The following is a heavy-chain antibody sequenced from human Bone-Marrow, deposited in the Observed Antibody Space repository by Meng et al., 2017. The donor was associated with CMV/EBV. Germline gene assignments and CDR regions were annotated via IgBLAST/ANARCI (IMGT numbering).Heavy chain of an antibody. CDR1: GFTFSSYG. D-gene: IGHD3-3*01. Sequence: SGFTFSSYGMHWVRQAPGKGLEWVAFIRYDGSNKYYADSVKGRFTISRDNSKNTLYLQMNSLRAEDTAVYYCAKAQKTIFGVAEFDYWGQGTLVTVSS. V-gene: IGHV3-30*02. CDR2: IRYDGSNK. CDR3: AKAQKTIFGVAEFDY. J-gene: IGHJ4*02.